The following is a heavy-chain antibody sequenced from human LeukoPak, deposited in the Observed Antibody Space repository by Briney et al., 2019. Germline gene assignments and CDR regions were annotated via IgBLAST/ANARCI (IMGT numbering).Heavy chain of an antibody. CDR3: VRDRPHNWFDP. V-gene: IGHV1-2*02. Sequence: ASVKVSCKASGYTFTGYYIHWVRQDPGQGLEWMGLIKPNSGDTKYAQKFQGRVTMTRDTSINTAYMELSSLRSDDTALYYCVRDRPHNWFDPWGQGTLVTVSS. CDR1: GYTFTGYY. CDR2: IKPNSGDT. J-gene: IGHJ5*02.